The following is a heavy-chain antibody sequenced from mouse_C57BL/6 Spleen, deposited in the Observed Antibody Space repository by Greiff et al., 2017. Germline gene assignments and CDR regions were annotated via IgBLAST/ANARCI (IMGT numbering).Heavy chain of an antibody. V-gene: IGHV1-52*01. J-gene: IGHJ2*01. CDR1: GYTFTSYW. Sequence: VQLQQPGAELVRPGSSVKLSCKASGYTFTSYWMHWVKQRPIQGLEWIGNIDPSDSETPYNQKFKDKATLTVDKSSSTAYMQLSSLTSEDSAVYYCAREGQLRLRGFDYWGQGTTLTVSS. CDR2: IDPSDSET. D-gene: IGHD3-2*02. CDR3: AREGQLRLRGFDY.